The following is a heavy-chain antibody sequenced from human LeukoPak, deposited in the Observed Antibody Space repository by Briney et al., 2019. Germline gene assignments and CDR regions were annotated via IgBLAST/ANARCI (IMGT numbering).Heavy chain of an antibody. CDR1: GGSFSGYY. V-gene: IGHV4-34*01. J-gene: IGHJ4*02. Sequence: PSETLSLTCAVYGGSFSGYYWSWIRQPPGKGLEWIGEINHSGSTNYNPPLKSRVAISVDTSKNQFSLKLSSVTAADTAVYYCAREGVQPYFDYWGQGTLVTVSS. CDR2: INHSGST. CDR3: AREGVQPYFDY. D-gene: IGHD1-1*01.